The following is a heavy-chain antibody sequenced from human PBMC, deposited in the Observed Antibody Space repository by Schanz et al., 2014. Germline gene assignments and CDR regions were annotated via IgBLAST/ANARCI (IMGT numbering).Heavy chain of an antibody. V-gene: IGHV4-30-2*01. Sequence: QLQLQESGSGLVKPSKTLSLTCAVSGGSISSGGYSWSWIRQPPGRGLEWIGYIYHTGSAYYNPSRKSRVTISAASPKRRFFLRLNSVTAADTAVYYCARESRVYGMDVWGQGTTVTVSS. J-gene: IGHJ6*02. CDR1: GGSISSGGYS. CDR3: ARESRVYGMDV. CDR2: IYHTGSA.